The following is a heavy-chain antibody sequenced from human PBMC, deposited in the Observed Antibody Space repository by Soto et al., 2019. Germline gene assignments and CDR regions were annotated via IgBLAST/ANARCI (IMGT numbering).Heavy chain of an antibody. Sequence: QLQLQESGPGLVKPSETLSLTCTVSGGSISSSSYYWGWIRQPPGKGLEWIGSIYYSGSTYYNPSLKSRVTISVDTSKNQFSLKLSSVTAADTAVYYCASHGKSETSMALWRFAPTVFDYWGQGTLVTVSS. D-gene: IGHD5-18*01. J-gene: IGHJ4*02. V-gene: IGHV4-39*01. CDR1: GGSISSSSYY. CDR3: ASHGKSETSMALWRFAPTVFDY. CDR2: IYYSGST.